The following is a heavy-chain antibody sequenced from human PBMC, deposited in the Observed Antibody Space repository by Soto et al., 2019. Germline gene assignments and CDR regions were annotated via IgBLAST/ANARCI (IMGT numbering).Heavy chain of an antibody. CDR1: GGTFSSYA. CDR3: ATDYAVADTYYFGMHV. V-gene: IGHV1-69*01. D-gene: IGHD6-19*01. CDR2: VIPFSGTA. Sequence: QVQLVQSGAEVKKPGSSVKVSCKASGGTFSSYAISWVRQAPGQGLAWMGGVIPFSGTANYPQQFQGRVTITADQSTSTANMELKSLGSEDTAVYYCATDYAVADTYYFGMHVWGQGTTVTVSS. J-gene: IGHJ6*02.